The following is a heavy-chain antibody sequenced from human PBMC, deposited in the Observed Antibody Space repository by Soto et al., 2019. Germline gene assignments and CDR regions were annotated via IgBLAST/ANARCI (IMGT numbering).Heavy chain of an antibody. CDR1: GFTFSSYS. J-gene: IGHJ6*02. Sequence: EVQLVESGGGLVQPGGSLRLSCAASGFTFSSYSMNWVRQAPGKGLEWVSSISSSSSYIYYADSVKGRFTISRDNAKNSLYLQMNSLRAEDTAVYYCARDMTYDFWSGPYGMDVWGQGTTVTVSS. D-gene: IGHD3-3*01. V-gene: IGHV3-21*01. CDR2: ISSSSSYI. CDR3: ARDMTYDFWSGPYGMDV.